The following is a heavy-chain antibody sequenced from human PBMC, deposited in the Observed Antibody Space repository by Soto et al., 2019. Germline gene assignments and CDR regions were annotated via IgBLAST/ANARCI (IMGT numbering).Heavy chain of an antibody. J-gene: IGHJ4*02. Sequence: SETLSLTCTVSGGSISSYYWSWIRQPPGKGLEWIGYIYYSGSTNYNPSLKSRVTISVDTSKNQFSLKLSFVTAADPAVYYCARRYGDYFDYWGQGTLVTVS. CDR3: ARRYGDYFDY. CDR1: GGSISSYY. D-gene: IGHD4-17*01. V-gene: IGHV4-59*08. CDR2: IYYSGST.